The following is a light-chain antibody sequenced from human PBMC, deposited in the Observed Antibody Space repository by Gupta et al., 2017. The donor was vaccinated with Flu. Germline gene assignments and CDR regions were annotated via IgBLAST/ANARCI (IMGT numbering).Light chain of an antibody. J-gene: IGLJ3*02. CDR1: SSNIGSNY. V-gene: IGLV1-47*01. Sequence: RVTIFCSGSSSNIGSNYVYWYQQLPGAAPKLLIYRTNQRLSVVPDRFSGSKSGTSASLAISGLRSEDEADYYCASWDDRLSGPVFGGGTKLTVL. CDR2: RTN. CDR3: ASWDDRLSGPV.